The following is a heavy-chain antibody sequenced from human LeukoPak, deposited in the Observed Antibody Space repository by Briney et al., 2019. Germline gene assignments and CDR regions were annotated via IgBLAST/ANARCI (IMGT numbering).Heavy chain of an antibody. CDR1: GFTFSNYG. Sequence: GGSLRLSCAASGFTFSNYGMLWVRQAPGKGLEWVAFIRYDGSNKLYADPVKGRFTISRDNSKNTLYLHINSLRAEDTAVYYCVKDNPLDYWGQGTLVIVSS. J-gene: IGHJ4*02. CDR3: VKDNPLDY. V-gene: IGHV3-30*02. D-gene: IGHD1-14*01. CDR2: IRYDGSNK.